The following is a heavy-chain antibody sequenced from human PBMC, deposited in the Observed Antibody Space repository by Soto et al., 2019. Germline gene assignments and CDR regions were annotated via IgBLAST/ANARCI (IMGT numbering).Heavy chain of an antibody. CDR2: ISAYNGNT. J-gene: IGHJ4*02. CDR1: GYTFTSYG. D-gene: IGHD3-22*01. Sequence: ASVKVSCKASGYTFTSYGISWVRQAPGQGLEWMGWISAYNGNTNYAQKLLGRVTMTTDTSTSTAYMELRSLRSDDTAVYYCARVRDDSSGYHFDYWGQGTLVTVSS. V-gene: IGHV1-18*01. CDR3: ARVRDDSSGYHFDY.